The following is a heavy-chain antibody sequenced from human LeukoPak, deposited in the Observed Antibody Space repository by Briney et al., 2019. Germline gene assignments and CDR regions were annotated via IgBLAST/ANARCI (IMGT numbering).Heavy chain of an antibody. CDR2: IYYSGST. J-gene: IGHJ5*02. V-gene: IGHV4-59*12. Sequence: SETLSLTCTVSGGSISRYYWSWIRQPPGKGLEWIGHIYYSGSTNYKPSLKSRVTISVDSSTNQFSLKLSAVTAADTAVYYCARSPSSSWYVWFDPWGQGTLVTVSS. CDR3: ARSPSSSWYVWFDP. CDR1: GGSISRYY. D-gene: IGHD6-13*01.